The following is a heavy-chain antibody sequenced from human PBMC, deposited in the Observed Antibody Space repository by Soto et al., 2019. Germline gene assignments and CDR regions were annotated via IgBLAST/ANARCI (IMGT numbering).Heavy chain of an antibody. CDR1: GGSISSYY. CDR3: ARGLGGRSDF. Sequence: SETLSLTCTVSGGSISSYYWSWIRQPPGKGLEWIGDIYYSGSTNYNPSLKSRVTISVDTSKNQFSLKLRSLTAADTAVYYCARGLGGRSDFWGQGNLVTVSS. V-gene: IGHV4-59*12. CDR2: IYYSGST. J-gene: IGHJ4*02.